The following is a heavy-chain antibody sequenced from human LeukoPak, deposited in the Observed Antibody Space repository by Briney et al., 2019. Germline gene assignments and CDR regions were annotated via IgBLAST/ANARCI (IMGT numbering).Heavy chain of an antibody. D-gene: IGHD2-2*01. CDR1: GYTFTSYG. CDR2: ISAYNGNT. CDR3: AREPYCSSTSCPPADY. J-gene: IGHJ4*02. Sequence: ASVKVSCKASGYTFTSYGISWVRQAPGQGLEWMGWISAYNGNTNYAQKLQGRVTMTTDTSTSTAYMELRSLRSDDTAVYYCAREPYCSSTSCPPADYWGQGTLVTVFS. V-gene: IGHV1-18*04.